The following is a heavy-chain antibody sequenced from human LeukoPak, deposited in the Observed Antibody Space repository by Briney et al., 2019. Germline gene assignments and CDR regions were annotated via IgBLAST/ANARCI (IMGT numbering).Heavy chain of an antibody. CDR2: INHSGGT. D-gene: IGHD6-13*01. CDR1: GGSFSGYY. V-gene: IGHV4-34*01. Sequence: SETLSLTCAVYGGSFSGYYWSWIRQPPGKGLEWIGEINHSGGTKYNPSLKSRVTISVDTSKNQFSLKLSPVTAADTAVYYCARVGIAQEFDYWGQGTLVTVSS. J-gene: IGHJ4*02. CDR3: ARVGIAQEFDY.